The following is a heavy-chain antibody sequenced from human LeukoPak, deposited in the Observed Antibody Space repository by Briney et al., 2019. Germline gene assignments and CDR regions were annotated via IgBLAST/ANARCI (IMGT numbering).Heavy chain of an antibody. D-gene: IGHD6-13*01. J-gene: IGHJ4*02. V-gene: IGHV3-48*03. CDR3: ARDFIAAAVFDY. CDR1: AFTFSSYA. Sequence: GGSLRLSCAASAFTFSSYAMSWVRQAPGKGLEWVSYISSGGSSIYYADSVKGRFTISRDNAKNSLYLQMNSLRADDTAVYYDARDFIAAAVFDYWGQGTLVTVSS. CDR2: ISSGGSSI.